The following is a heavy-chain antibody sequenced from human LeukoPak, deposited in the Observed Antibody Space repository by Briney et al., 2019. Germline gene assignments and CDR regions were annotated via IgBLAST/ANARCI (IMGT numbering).Heavy chain of an antibody. CDR1: GGSFSGYY. V-gene: IGHV4-34*01. CDR3: ARGLVVYDFWSGYYHYFDY. CDR2: INHSGST. Sequence: SETLSLTCAVYGGSFSGYYWSWIRQPPGKGLEWIGEINHSGSTNYNPSLKSRVTISVDTSKNQFSLKLSSVTAAVTAVYYCARGLVVYDFWSGYYHYFDYWGQGTLVTVSS. J-gene: IGHJ4*02. D-gene: IGHD3-3*01.